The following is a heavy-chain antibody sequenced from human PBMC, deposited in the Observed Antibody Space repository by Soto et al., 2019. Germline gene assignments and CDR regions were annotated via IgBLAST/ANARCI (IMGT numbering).Heavy chain of an antibody. CDR3: ARGGATVTTLRSAFDI. D-gene: IGHD4-17*01. CDR1: GFNVSSYA. Sequence: PGGSLRLSCAASGFNVSSYAMHWFRQAPGKGLEWVAVISYDGINKYYADSVKGRFTIYRDNSKNTLYLQMNSLRAEDTAVYYCARGGATVTTLRSAFDIWGQGTMVTVSS. J-gene: IGHJ3*02. V-gene: IGHV3-30-3*01. CDR2: ISYDGINK.